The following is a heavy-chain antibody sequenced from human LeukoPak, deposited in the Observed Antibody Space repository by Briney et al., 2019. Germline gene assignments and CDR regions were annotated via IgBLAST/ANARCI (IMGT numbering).Heavy chain of an antibody. CDR1: GYTFTSYD. V-gene: IGHV1-8*03. D-gene: IGHD5-12*01. CDR3: ARGDIVDKRCYYMDV. J-gene: IGHJ6*03. Sequence: ASVKVSCKASGYTFTSYDINWVRQATGQGLEWMGWMDPNSNNTGYAQKFQGRVTITGNTSISTAYMELTSLRTEDTAVYYCARGDIVDKRCYYMDVWGKGTTVTVSS. CDR2: MDPNSNNT.